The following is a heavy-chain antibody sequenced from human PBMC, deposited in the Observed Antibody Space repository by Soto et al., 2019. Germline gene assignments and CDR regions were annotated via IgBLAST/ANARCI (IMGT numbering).Heavy chain of an antibody. CDR2: ISYDGSNK. CDR1: GFTFSSYG. D-gene: IGHD5-12*01. J-gene: IGHJ3*02. CDR3: AKEPEMATISGAFDI. Sequence: QVQLVESGGGVVQPGRSLRLSCAASGFTFSSYGMHWVRQAPGKGLEWVAVISYDGSNKYYADSVKGRFTISRDNSKNTLYLQMNSLRAEDTAVYYCAKEPEMATISGAFDIWGQGTMVTVSS. V-gene: IGHV3-30*18.